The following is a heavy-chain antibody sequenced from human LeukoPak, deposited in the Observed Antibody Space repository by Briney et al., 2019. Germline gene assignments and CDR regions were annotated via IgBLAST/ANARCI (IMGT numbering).Heavy chain of an antibody. CDR3: ARDGYYYDSSGCQPIDY. CDR1: GFTVSSNY. Sequence: GGSLRLSCAASGFTVSSNYMSWVRQAPGKGLEWVSVSYSGGSTYYADSVKGRFTISRDNSKNTLYLQMNSLRAEDTAVYYCARDGYYYDSSGCQPIDYWGQGTLVTVSS. CDR2: SYSGGST. V-gene: IGHV3-66*02. J-gene: IGHJ4*02. D-gene: IGHD3-22*01.